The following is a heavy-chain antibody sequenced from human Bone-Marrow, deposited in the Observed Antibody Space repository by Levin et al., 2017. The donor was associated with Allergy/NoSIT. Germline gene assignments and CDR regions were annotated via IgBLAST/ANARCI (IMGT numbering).Heavy chain of an antibody. CDR1: GYQFTGYW. V-gene: IGHV5-51*01. D-gene: IGHD3-10*01. CDR2: IYPGDSET. CDR3: ARQSDELPPYDGEWVEEHFFDY. Sequence: VASVKVSCQGSGYQFTGYWIGWVRQLPGKGLEWMGNIYPGDSETRSSPSFQGQVTVSVDKSINTAYLQWDSLRTSDTAMYYCARQSDELPPYDGEWVEEHFFDYWGQGTLVTVSS. J-gene: IGHJ4*02.